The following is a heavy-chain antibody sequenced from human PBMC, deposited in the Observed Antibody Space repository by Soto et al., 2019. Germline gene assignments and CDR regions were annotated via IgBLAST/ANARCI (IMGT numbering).Heavy chain of an antibody. V-gene: IGHV4-59*08. D-gene: IGHD6-19*01. CDR3: ATYTSGGGGGGS. CDR1: GASISRDH. CDR2: EYSGST. Sequence: QVQLQESGPGLVKPSETLSLTCTVSGASISRDHWNWIRQPPGEGLEWIGEYSGSTNYNPSLKSRVTISVDTPKNLFPLKLSFVTAADTAVYFCATYTSGGGGGGSWGQGTLVTVSS. J-gene: IGHJ5*02.